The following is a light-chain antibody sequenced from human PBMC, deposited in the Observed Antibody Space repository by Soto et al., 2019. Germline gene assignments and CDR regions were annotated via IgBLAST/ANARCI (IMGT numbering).Light chain of an antibody. CDR1: SSDVGGYNY. Sequence: QSALTQPASVSGSPGQPITISCTGTSSDVGGYNYVAWYQQHPGKAPKILLSEVNKRPSGVSNRFSGSKSGNTASLTISGLQAEDEADYYCSSYTSSTVYVFGTGTKLTVL. J-gene: IGLJ1*01. CDR2: EVN. CDR3: SSYTSSTVYV. V-gene: IGLV2-14*01.